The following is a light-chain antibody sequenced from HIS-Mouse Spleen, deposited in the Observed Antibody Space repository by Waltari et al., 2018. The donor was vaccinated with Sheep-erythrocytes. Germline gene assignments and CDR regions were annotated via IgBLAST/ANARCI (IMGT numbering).Light chain of an antibody. V-gene: IGLV2-11*01. CDR1: SSDVGGYNY. Sequence: QSALTQPRSVSGSPGQSVTISCTGTSSDVGGYNYVSWYQQHPGKAPKLMIYDVSKRPSGGPDRFSGSKSGNTASLTISGLQDEDEADYYCCSYAGSYNHVFATGTKVTVL. CDR3: CSYAGSYNHV. J-gene: IGLJ1*01. CDR2: DVS.